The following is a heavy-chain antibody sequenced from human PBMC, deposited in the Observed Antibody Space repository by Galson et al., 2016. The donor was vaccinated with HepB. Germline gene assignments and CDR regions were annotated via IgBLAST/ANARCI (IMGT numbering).Heavy chain of an antibody. Sequence: PALVKPTQTLTLTCTFSGFSLSTSGVAVGWIRQPPGKALEWLALIHWDDDKRYSPSLKSRLTITKDTSKNQVVLRMTNMDPADTATYYCAHRLVDHGSSVWDEYFQHWGQGTLVTVSS. CDR2: IHWDDDK. CDR1: GFSLSTSGVA. J-gene: IGHJ1*01. V-gene: IGHV2-5*02. CDR3: AHRLVDHGSSVWDEYFQH. D-gene: IGHD3-22*01.